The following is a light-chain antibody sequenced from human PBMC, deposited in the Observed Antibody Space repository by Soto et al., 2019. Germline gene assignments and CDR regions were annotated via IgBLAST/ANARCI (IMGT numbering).Light chain of an antibody. V-gene: IGKV1-39*01. CDR3: QQSYMDPIT. Sequence: DIQMTQSPSPLSASFGDRVTITCLASQSISTYLNWYQKKPGKAPNLLIYDASRLQSGVPSRFSGSGGGTDFTLSISSVQPEDFATYFCQQSYMDPITFGQGTRLEIK. CDR1: QSISTY. CDR2: DAS. J-gene: IGKJ5*01.